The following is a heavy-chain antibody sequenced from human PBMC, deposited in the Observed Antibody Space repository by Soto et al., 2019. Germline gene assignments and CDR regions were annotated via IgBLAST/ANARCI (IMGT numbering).Heavy chain of an antibody. CDR1: GFTFSSYS. CDR2: ISSSSSYI. D-gene: IGHD3-9*01. CDR3: ARNYDILTGYWPKKGGDFDY. Sequence: PGGSLRLSCAASGFTFSSYSMNWVRQAPGKGLEWVSSISSSSSYIYYADSVKGRFTISRDNAKNSLYLQMNSLRAEDTAVYYCARNYDILTGYWPKKGGDFDYWGQGTLVTVSS. V-gene: IGHV3-21*01. J-gene: IGHJ4*02.